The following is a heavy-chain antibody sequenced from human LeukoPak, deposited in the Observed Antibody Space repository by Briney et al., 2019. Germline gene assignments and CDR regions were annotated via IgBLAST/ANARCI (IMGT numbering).Heavy chain of an antibody. V-gene: IGHV4-30-4*01. CDR1: GGSISSGDYY. J-gene: IGHJ4*02. CDR3: ARAVWFGELLDTKGYYFDY. Sequence: PSETLSLTCTVSGGSISSGDYYWGWIRQPPGKCLEWIGYVYYSGSTYYNPSLKSRVTISVDTSKNQFSLKLSSVTAADTAVYYCARAVWFGELLDTKGYYFDYWGQGTLVTVSS. CDR2: VYYSGST. D-gene: IGHD3-10*01.